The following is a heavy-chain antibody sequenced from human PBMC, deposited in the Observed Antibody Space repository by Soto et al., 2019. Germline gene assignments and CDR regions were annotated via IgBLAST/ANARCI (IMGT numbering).Heavy chain of an antibody. D-gene: IGHD4-4*01. J-gene: IGHJ4*02. CDR2: IIPILGRA. V-gene: IGHV1-69*08. CDR1: GGSVSSYT. Sequence: QVQLVQSGAEVKKPGTSVKVSCEASGGSVSSYTLSWVRQAPGQGLEWMGRIIPILGRANYAQKFQDRVTITADKSTSTAYMELSSLRSEDTAVYFCAGDSGYSNYAFDFWGQGTLITVSS. CDR3: AGDSGYSNYAFDF.